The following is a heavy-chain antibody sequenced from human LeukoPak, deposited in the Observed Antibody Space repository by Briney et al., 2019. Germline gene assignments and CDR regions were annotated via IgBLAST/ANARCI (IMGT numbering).Heavy chain of an antibody. CDR2: ISAYNGNT. CDR3: ARVGKQWLVGHAFDI. CDR1: GYTFTSYG. J-gene: IGHJ3*02. D-gene: IGHD6-19*01. Sequence: GASVKVSCKASGYTFTSYGISWVRRAPGQGLEWMGWISAYNGNTNYAQKLQGRVTMTTDTSTSTAYMELRSLRSDDTAVHYCARVGKQWLVGHAFDIWGQGTMVTVSS. V-gene: IGHV1-18*01.